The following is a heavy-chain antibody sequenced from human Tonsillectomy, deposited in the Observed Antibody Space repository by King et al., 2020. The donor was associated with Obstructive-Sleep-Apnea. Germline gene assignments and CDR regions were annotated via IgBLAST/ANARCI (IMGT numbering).Heavy chain of an antibody. Sequence: VQLQQWGAGLLKPSETLSLTCAVYGGSFSGYYWSWIRQPPGKGLEWIGEINHSGSTNYNPSLKSRVTISVDTSKNQFSLKLSSVTAADTAVYYCARARPWGYSYGCFDYWGQGTLVTVSS. D-gene: IGHD5-18*01. CDR3: ARARPWGYSYGCFDY. V-gene: IGHV4-34*01. CDR2: INHSGST. J-gene: IGHJ4*02. CDR1: GGSFSGYY.